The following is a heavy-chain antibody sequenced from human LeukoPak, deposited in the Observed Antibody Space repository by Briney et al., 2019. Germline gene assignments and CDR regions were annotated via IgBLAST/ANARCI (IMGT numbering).Heavy chain of an antibody. V-gene: IGHV3-74*01. D-gene: IGHD2-2*01. Sequence: GGSLRLSCAASGFTFSSYWMHWVRQAPGKGLVWVSRINSDGSSTSYADSVKGRFTISRDNAKNTLYLQMNSLRAKDTAVYYCARVPPPSSTSFTFDYWGQGTQVTVSS. J-gene: IGHJ4*02. CDR3: ARVPPPSSTSFTFDY. CDR1: GFTFSSYW. CDR2: INSDGSST.